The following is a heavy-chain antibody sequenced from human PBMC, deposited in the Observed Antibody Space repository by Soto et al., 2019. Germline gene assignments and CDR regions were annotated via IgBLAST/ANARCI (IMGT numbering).Heavy chain of an antibody. D-gene: IGHD3-3*01. CDR2: IYYSGST. CDR3: ARRGGPSGFLEWSRPGGIDV. CDR1: GGSISSSSYY. Sequence: PSETLSLTCTVSGGSISSSSYYWGWIRQPPGKGLEWIGSIYYSGSTYYNPSLKSRVTISVDTSKNQFSLKLSSVTAADTAVYYCARRGGPSGFLEWSRPGGIDVWGQGTTVTVSS. J-gene: IGHJ6*02. V-gene: IGHV4-39*01.